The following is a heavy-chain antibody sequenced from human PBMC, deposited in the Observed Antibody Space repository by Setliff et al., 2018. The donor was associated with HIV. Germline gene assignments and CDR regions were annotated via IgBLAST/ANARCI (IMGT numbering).Heavy chain of an antibody. V-gene: IGHV1-8*02. CDR2: MNPNSGNT. D-gene: IGHD3-10*01. CDR3: VSRSRHMVRGYYFDY. J-gene: IGHJ4*02. CDR1: GYSFTSYD. Sequence: ASVKVSCKASGYSFTSYDINWVRRATGQGLEWMGWMNPNSGNTGYAQKFQGRVTMTRNTSISTAYMELSSLRSDDTAVYYCVSRSRHMVRGYYFDYWGQGALVTVSS.